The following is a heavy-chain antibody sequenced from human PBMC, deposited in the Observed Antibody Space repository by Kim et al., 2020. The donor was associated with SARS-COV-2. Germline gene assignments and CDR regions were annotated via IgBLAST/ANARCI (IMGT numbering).Heavy chain of an antibody. Sequence: HSGSTNYNPSLKSRVTISVDTSKNQFSLKLSSVTAADTAVYYCARGLYLYWGQGTLVTVSS. CDR2: HSGST. J-gene: IGHJ4*02. D-gene: IGHD3-16*02. CDR3: ARGLYLY. V-gene: IGHV4-34*01.